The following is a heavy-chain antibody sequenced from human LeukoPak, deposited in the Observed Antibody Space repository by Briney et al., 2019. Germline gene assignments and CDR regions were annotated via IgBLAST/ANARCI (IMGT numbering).Heavy chain of an antibody. V-gene: IGHV5-51*01. CDR2: VYPGDSDT. CDR3: AIQWGSGGYDY. D-gene: IGHD1-26*01. J-gene: IGHJ4*02. Sequence: GESLKISCKGSGYTFTSYWIGWVRQMPRKGLEWMGIVYPGDSDTRYSPSFQGQVTISADKSINTAYLQWSSLKASDTAMYYCAIQWGSGGYDYWGQGTLVTVSS. CDR1: GYTFTSYW.